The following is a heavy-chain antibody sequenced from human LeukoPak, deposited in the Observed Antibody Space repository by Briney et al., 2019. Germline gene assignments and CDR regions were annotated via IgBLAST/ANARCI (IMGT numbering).Heavy chain of an antibody. Sequence: PGGSLRLSCAASGFIFSSYNMNWVRQAPGKGLEWVSYISSSSSAIYYADSVKSRFTISRDNAKNSLYLQMDSLRAEDTAVYYCARITTYSSSWYGDFDYWGQGTLVTVSS. V-gene: IGHV3-48*04. D-gene: IGHD6-13*01. CDR3: ARITTYSSSWYGDFDY. J-gene: IGHJ4*02. CDR2: ISSSSSAI. CDR1: GFIFSSYN.